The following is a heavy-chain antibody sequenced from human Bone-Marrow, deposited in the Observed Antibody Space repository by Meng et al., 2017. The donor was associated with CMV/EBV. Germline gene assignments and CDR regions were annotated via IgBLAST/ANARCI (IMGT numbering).Heavy chain of an antibody. CDR1: GGTFSSYT. CDR2: SNPILGIA. CDR3: AREEGAVCPRLDP. V-gene: IGHV1-69*04. Sequence: CKAFGGTFSSYTISWVRQAPGQGLELMGRSNPILGIANYAQKFQGRVTMTAYHSTSKAYMELSSLTSEDTAVYYCAREEGAVCPRLDPWGQGTLVTVSS. D-gene: IGHD4/OR15-4a*01. J-gene: IGHJ5*02.